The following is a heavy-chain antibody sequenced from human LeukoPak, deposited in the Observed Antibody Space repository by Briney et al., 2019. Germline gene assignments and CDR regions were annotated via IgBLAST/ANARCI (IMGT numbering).Heavy chain of an antibody. V-gene: IGHV3-30-3*01. CDR2: ISYDGSNK. Sequence: GGSLRLSCAASGFTFSSYAMHWVRQAPGKGLEWVAVISYDGSNKYYVDSVKGRFTISRDNSKNTLYLQMNSLRAEDTAVYYCARDSVPLIVATNLDYWGQGTLVTVSS. D-gene: IGHD5-12*01. CDR3: ARDSVPLIVATNLDY. CDR1: GFTFSSYA. J-gene: IGHJ4*02.